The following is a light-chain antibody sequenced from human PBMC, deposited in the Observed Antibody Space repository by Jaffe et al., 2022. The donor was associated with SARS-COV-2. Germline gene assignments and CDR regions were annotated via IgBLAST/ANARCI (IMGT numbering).Light chain of an antibody. CDR1: SSNIGTAYD. CDR3: QSYDSSLGRV. Sequence: QSVLTQPPSVSGAPGQRVTISCTGSSSNIGTAYDVHWFRQLPGTAPKLLIYGNSNRPSGVPDRFSGSKSGTSASLAISGLQAEDEADYYCQSYDSSLGRVFGGGTTLTVL. V-gene: IGLV1-40*01. J-gene: IGLJ2*01. CDR2: GNS.